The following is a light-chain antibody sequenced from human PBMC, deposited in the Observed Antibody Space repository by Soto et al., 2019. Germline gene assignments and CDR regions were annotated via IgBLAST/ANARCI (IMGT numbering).Light chain of an antibody. CDR3: CSYAGSYTFARNV. CDR1: SSDVAIYNY. J-gene: IGLJ1*01. Sequence: QSALTQPRSVSGSPGQSVTISCTGTSSDVAIYNYISWYQQHPGEAPKLMIHDVSERPSGVPDRFSGSKSGNTASLTISGLQAEDEADYYCCSYAGSYTFARNVFGTGTKVT. V-gene: IGLV2-11*01. CDR2: DVS.